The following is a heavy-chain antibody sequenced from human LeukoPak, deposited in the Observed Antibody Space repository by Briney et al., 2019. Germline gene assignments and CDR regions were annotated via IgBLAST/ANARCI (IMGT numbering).Heavy chain of an antibody. CDR3: ARDSSGYYYFDY. V-gene: IGHV3-30*04. D-gene: IGHD3-22*01. J-gene: IGHJ4*02. CDR2: ISYDRRNK. CDR1: GFTFSRYA. Sequence: GGSPRLSSAASGFTFSRYAMHWVRQAPGKELEWVAVISYDRRNKYYADSVKGRFTICRDNTKNPLNMQRNSLRAEDTAVYYCARDSSGYYYFDYWGQGTLVTVSS.